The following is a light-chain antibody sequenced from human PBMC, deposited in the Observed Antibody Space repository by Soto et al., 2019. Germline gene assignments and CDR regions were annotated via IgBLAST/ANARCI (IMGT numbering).Light chain of an antibody. Sequence: IQMTQSPSTLSASVGDRVTFTCRASYNIERWLAWYQQKRGRAPSLLIFDATTFHSGVPSRFSGGGSGTEFTLTSNRHHPNDFTTNYCQQFANSTTFGQGTTVEIK. V-gene: IGKV1-5*01. CDR3: QQFANSTT. CDR2: DAT. CDR1: YNIERW. J-gene: IGKJ1*01.